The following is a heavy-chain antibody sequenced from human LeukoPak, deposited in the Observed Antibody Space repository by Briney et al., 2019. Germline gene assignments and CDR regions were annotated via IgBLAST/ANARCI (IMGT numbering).Heavy chain of an antibody. Sequence: PGGSLRLSCAASGFTFSSYEMNWVRQAPGKGLEWVSYISSSGSTIYYADSVKGRFTISRDNAKNSLYLQMNNVRADDTAVYYCAKDEVGGHFEYWGQGILVTVSS. CDR2: ISSSGSTI. V-gene: IGHV3-48*03. CDR1: GFTFSSYE. J-gene: IGHJ4*02. CDR3: AKDEVGGHFEY.